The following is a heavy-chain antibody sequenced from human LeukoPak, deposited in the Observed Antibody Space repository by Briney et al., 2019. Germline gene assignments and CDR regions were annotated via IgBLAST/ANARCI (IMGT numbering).Heavy chain of an antibody. CDR2: ISGSGVST. Sequence: GGSLRLSCAASGFTFSSYAMSWVRQAPGKALEWVSLISGSGVSTYYADSVKGRFTISRDNSENTLYLQMNNLRADDTAVYYCAKDDSGHTSSPYQNFQHWGQGTLVTVSS. V-gene: IGHV3-23*01. CDR3: AKDDSGHTSSPYQNFQH. J-gene: IGHJ1*01. D-gene: IGHD6-13*01. CDR1: GFTFSSYA.